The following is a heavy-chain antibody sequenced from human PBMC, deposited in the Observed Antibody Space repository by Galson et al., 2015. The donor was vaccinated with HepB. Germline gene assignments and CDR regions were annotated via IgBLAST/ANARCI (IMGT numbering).Heavy chain of an antibody. CDR2: VYYGGST. D-gene: IGHD5-12*01. CDR3: ARLGPTVVAADY. V-gene: IGHV4-39*01. CDR1: GGSISSRSYY. Sequence: ETLSLTCSVSGGSISSRSYYWGWIRQPPGKGLEWIGSVYYGGSTYYKPSLKSRLAISVDTSKNQFSLKLSSMTAADTAVYYCARLGPTVVAADYWGQGNLVTVSS. J-gene: IGHJ4*02.